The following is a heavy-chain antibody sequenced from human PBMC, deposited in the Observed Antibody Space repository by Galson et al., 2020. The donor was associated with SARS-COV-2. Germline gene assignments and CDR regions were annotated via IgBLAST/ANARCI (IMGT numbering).Heavy chain of an antibody. V-gene: IGHV5-51*01. J-gene: IGHJ4*02. Sequence: GESLKISCQGSGYSFTNYWVGWVRPVPGKGLELMGVIYSGDSYTIYSPSFQGQVAISADKSISTAYLQWSSLKASDTAIYYCARHGASSGWYEGIDFWGQGTLVTVSS. CDR2: IYSGDSYT. CDR3: ARHGASSGWYEGIDF. CDR1: GYSFTNYW. D-gene: IGHD6-19*01.